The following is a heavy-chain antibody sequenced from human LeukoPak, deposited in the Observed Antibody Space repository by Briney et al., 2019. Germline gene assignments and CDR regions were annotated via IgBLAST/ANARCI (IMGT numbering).Heavy chain of an antibody. Sequence: AVKVSCKASGCTFSSYAISWVRQAPVQGLEGMGGIIPIFGTTNYAQKFQGRVKLTAEKFTSTGYMELSSLRSEEPALYYCARAIWYQPPWGGGYYFDYWGQGTLVTVSS. CDR2: IIPIFGTT. V-gene: IGHV1-69*06. D-gene: IGHD2-2*01. J-gene: IGHJ4*02. CDR3: ARAIWYQPPWGGGYYFDY. CDR1: GCTFSSYA.